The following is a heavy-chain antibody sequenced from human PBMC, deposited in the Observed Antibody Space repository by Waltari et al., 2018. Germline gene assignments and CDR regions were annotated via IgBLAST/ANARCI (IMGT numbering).Heavy chain of an antibody. CDR1: GFIFSSYA. CDR3: ARLPGDYVGY. CDR2: FSGPGGST. D-gene: IGHD4-17*01. J-gene: IGHJ4*02. V-gene: IGHV3-23*04. Sequence: EVQLVESGGGLVQPGGSLRLSCAASGFIFSSYAMSWGRQAPGKGLEWVSDFSGPGGSTYSADSVKGRFTISRDNSKNTVYLQVNSLRAEDTAVYYCARLPGDYVGYWGQGTLVTVSS.